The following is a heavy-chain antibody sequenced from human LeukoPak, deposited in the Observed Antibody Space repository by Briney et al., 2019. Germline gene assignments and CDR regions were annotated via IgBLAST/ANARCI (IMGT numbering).Heavy chain of an antibody. J-gene: IGHJ4*02. CDR3: ARGSYSGSDLTLYFDY. CDR1: GYTFTAYY. CDR2: INPNSGGT. D-gene: IGHD5-12*01. V-gene: IGHV1-2*02. Sequence: GASVKVSCKASGYTFTAYYMHWVRQAPGQGLEWMGWINPNSGGTNYAQKFQGRVTMTRDTSISTAYMELSSLRSDDTAVYFCARGSYSGSDLTLYFDYWGQGTLVTVSS.